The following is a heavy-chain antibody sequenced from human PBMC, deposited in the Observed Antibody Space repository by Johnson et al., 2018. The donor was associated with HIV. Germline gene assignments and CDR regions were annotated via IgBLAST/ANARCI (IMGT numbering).Heavy chain of an antibody. J-gene: IGHJ3*02. CDR3: AKANYYDSSGYYSVTEDVFDI. D-gene: IGHD3-22*01. CDR1: GFTFDDYA. Sequence: VQLVESGGGLVQPGRSLRLSCAASGFTFDDYAMHWVRQVPGKGLEWVSGISWNSGSIDYADSVKGRFSISRDNAKNSLYQQMNSLKPEDTALYYCAKANYYDSSGYYSVTEDVFDIWGQGTMVTVSS. V-gene: IGHV3-9*01. CDR2: ISWNSGSI.